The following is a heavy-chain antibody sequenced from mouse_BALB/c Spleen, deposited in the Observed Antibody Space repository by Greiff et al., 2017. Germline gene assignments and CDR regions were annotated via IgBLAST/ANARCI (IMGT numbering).Heavy chain of an antibody. J-gene: IGHJ2*01. Sequence: VQLKESGAELVKPGASVKLSCTASGFNIKDTYMHWVKQRPEQGLEWIGRIDPANGNTKYDPKFQGKATITADTSSNTAYLQLSSLTSEDTAVYYCASYDVDYWGQGTTLTVSS. CDR3: ASYDVDY. D-gene: IGHD2-12*01. CDR1: GFNIKDTY. V-gene: IGHV14-3*02. CDR2: IDPANGNT.